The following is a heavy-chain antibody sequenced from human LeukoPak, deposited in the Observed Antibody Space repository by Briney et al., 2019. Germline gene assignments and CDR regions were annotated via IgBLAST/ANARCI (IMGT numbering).Heavy chain of an antibody. CDR2: INSDGSST. D-gene: IGHD2-21*01. J-gene: IGHJ5*02. CDR3: ARTNSGGFDP. Sequence: GGSLRLSCAASGFTFSRYWMHWVRQAPGKGLVWVSLINSDGSSTNYADSVKGRFTISRDNAKNTVYLQMNRLRAEDTAVYYCARTNSGGFDPWGQGTLVTVSS. V-gene: IGHV3-74*01. CDR1: GFTFSRYW.